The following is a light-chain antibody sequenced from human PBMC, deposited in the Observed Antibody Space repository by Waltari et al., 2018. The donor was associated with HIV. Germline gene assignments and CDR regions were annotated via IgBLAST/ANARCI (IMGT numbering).Light chain of an antibody. CDR1: ASVLSGSSYRDY. CDR2: WAT. CDR3: QQYLRTPWT. J-gene: IGKJ1*01. Sequence: DIVMTQSPDSLDVSQGERDTNNCKSSASVLSGSSYRDYLGWYQQKPGQPPKLLIFWATTRESGVPDRFSGSGSGTDFTLTISNLQAEDVAVYYCQQYLRTPWTFGQGTRVEIK. V-gene: IGKV4-1*01.